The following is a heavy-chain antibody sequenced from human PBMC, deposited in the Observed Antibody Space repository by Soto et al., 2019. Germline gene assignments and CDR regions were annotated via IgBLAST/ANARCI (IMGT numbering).Heavy chain of an antibody. Sequence: SETLSLTCTVSGGSISSSSYYWGWIRQPPGMALEWIGEINHLGSINYNPSLKSRVTMSVDTSKNQFSLTLNSVTAADTATYYCARGGISHWAYFYYMDVWDRGTTVTVSS. CDR3: ARGGISHWAYFYYMDV. J-gene: IGHJ6*03. D-gene: IGHD2-21*01. CDR1: GGSISSSSYY. V-gene: IGHV4-39*07. CDR2: INHLGSI.